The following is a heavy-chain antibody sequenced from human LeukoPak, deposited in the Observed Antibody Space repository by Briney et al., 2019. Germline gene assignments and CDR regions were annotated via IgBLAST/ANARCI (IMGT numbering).Heavy chain of an antibody. D-gene: IGHD6-13*01. V-gene: IGHV4-4*02. CDR2: IYHSGNT. J-gene: IGHJ6*02. CDR1: GDSISSSYW. CDR3: ARDTAAGNYYYYGMDV. Sequence: PSGTLSLTCAVSGDSISSSYWWNWVRQPPGKGLEWIGEIYHSGNTNYNPSLKSRVTISVDKSKNQFSLKLTSVTAADTAVYFCARDTAAGNYYYYGMDVWGQGTAVTVSS.